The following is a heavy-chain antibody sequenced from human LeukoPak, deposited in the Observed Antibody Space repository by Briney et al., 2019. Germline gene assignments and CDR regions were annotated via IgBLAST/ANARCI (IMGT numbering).Heavy chain of an antibody. V-gene: IGHV4-34*01. Sequence: SETLSLTCGVYGVASSGNYWSWIRQSPGRGLEWIGEINHSGSTNCNPSLKSRVIISIDTSKNQFSLKLSSVTAADTADYYCARLLPRTGTTAYYFHNDMDVWGKGTTVTISS. CDR1: GVASSGNY. CDR2: INHSGST. J-gene: IGHJ6*03. D-gene: IGHD1-1*01. CDR3: ARLLPRTGTTAYYFHNDMDV.